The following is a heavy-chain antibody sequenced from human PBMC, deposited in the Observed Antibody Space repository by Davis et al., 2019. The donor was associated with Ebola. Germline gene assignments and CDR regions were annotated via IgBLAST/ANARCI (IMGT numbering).Heavy chain of an antibody. CDR1: GGSISSGGYY. CDR2: IYYSGST. Sequence: PSETLSLTCTVSGGSISSGGYYWSWIRQHPGKGLEWIGYIYYSGSTYYNPSLKSRVTISVDTSKNQFSLKLSPVTAADTAVYYCARESGDIVVVPAAIRYYYYYYMDVWGKGTTVTVSS. J-gene: IGHJ6*03. V-gene: IGHV4-31*03. CDR3: ARESGDIVVVPAAIRYYYYYYMDV. D-gene: IGHD2-2*02.